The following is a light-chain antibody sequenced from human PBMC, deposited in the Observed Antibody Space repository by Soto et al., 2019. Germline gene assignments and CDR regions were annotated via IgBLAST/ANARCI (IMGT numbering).Light chain of an antibody. CDR1: SSGVGGYNY. J-gene: IGLJ2*01. CDR3: SSYTSSRTLV. V-gene: IGLV2-14*01. CDR2: EVS. Sequence: QSALTQPASVSGSPGQSITISCTGSSSGVGGYNYVSWYQQHPGKAPKLMIYEVSNRPSGVSNRFSGSKSGNTASLTISGLQAEDEADYYCSSYTSSRTLVFGGGTQLTVL.